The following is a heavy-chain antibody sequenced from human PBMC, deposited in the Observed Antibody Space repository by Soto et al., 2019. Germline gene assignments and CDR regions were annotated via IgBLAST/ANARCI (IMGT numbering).Heavy chain of an antibody. CDR3: ARASGTTAYYYYGMDV. CDR2: IDPNSGGT. CDR1: GYTFTGYY. V-gene: IGHV1-2*04. J-gene: IGHJ6*02. Sequence: ASVKVSCKASGYTFTGYYMHWVRQAPGQGLEWMGWIDPNSGGTNYAQKFQGWVTMTRDTSISTAYMELSRLRSDDTAVYYCARASGTTAYYYYGMDVWGQGTTVTVSS. D-gene: IGHD1-7*01.